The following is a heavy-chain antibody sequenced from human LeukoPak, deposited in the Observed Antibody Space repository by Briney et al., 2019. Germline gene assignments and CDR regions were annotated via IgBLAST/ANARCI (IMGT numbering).Heavy chain of an antibody. CDR1: GFTFSSYW. J-gene: IGHJ4*02. CDR3: ASMLGYCSGGSCYPPRDY. V-gene: IGHV3-7*01. Sequence: GGSLRLSCAASGFTFSSYWVSWVRQAPGKGLEWVANIKQDGSEKYYVDSVKGRFTISRDNAKNSLYLQMNSLGAEDTAVYYCASMLGYCSGGSCYPPRDYWGQGTLVTVSS. D-gene: IGHD2-15*01. CDR2: IKQDGSEK.